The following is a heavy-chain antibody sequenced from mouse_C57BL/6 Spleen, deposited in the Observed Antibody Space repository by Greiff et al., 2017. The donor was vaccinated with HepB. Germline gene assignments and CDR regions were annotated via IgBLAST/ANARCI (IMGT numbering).Heavy chain of an antibody. Sequence: VQLQQPGAELVKPGASVKMSCKASGYTFTSYWITWVKQRPGQGLEWIGDIYPGSGSTNYNEKFKSKATLTVDTSSSTSYMQLSSLTSEDSAVYYCARGITTVVAHYAMDYWGQGTSVTVSS. CDR2: IYPGSGST. D-gene: IGHD1-1*01. J-gene: IGHJ4*01. CDR1: GYTFTSYW. V-gene: IGHV1-55*01. CDR3: ARGITTVVAHYAMDY.